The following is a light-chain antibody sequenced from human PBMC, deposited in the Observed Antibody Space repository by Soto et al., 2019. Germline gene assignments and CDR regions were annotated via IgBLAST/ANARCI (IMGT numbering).Light chain of an antibody. J-gene: IGLJ3*02. CDR2: EVS. CDR1: SSDVGGYNY. Sequence: QSALTQPASVSGSPGQSITISCTGTSSDVGGYNYVSWYQQHPGTSPKLMIYEVSNRPSGVSNLFSGSKSGNTASLIISGLQAEDEGDYYCSSYTARSTWVFGGGTKLTVL. V-gene: IGLV2-14*01. CDR3: SSYTARSTWV.